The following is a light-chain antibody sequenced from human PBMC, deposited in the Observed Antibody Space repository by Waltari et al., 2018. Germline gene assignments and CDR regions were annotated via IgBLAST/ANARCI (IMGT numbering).Light chain of an antibody. J-gene: IGKJ1*01. V-gene: IGKV1-5*03. Sequence: DIQMTQSPSTLSASVGDRAAITCRASQSISSWVAWYQQKPGKAPKLLIYKASSLESGVPSRFSGSGSGTEFTLTIRSLQPDDFATYYCQQYNSYSWTFGQGTKVEIK. CDR2: KAS. CDR1: QSISSW. CDR3: QQYNSYSWT.